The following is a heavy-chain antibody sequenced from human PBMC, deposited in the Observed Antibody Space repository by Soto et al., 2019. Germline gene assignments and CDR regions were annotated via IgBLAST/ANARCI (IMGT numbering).Heavy chain of an antibody. V-gene: IGHV3-23*01. Sequence: PGGSLRLSCAASGFTFSSYAMSWVRQAPGKGLEWVSAISGSGGSTYYADSVKGRFTISRDNSKNTLYLQMNSLRAEDTAVYYCAKAYYGSGSYYYYYYYMDVWGKGTTVTVSS. CDR1: GFTFSSYA. J-gene: IGHJ6*03. CDR3: AKAYYGSGSYYYYYYYMDV. D-gene: IGHD3-10*01. CDR2: ISGSGGST.